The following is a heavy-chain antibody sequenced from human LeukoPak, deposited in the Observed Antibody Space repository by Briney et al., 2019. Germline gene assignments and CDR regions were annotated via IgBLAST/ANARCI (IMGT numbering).Heavy chain of an antibody. CDR3: AKDSGDYYGSGSYPGDY. CDR1: GGSISSGSYY. D-gene: IGHD3-10*01. Sequence: SETLSLTCTVSGGSISSGSYYWSWIRRPAGRGLEWIGRIYTSGSTNYNPSLKSRVTISVDASKNQFSLKLSSVTAADTAVYYCAKDSGDYYGSGSYPGDYWGQGTLVTVSS. V-gene: IGHV4-61*02. CDR2: IYTSGST. J-gene: IGHJ4*02.